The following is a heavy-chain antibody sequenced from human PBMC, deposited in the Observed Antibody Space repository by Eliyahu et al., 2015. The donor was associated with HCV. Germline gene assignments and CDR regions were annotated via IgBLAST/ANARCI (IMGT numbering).Heavy chain of an antibody. CDR1: GGTFRTLS. D-gene: IGHD2-15*01. Sequence: QVQLEQSGAEVKKPGSXXKVXCKASGGTFRTLSIXWVRQAPGQGLERMGRILPVFGSSNYAQKFQGRVSITADESTATAYLELNSLTSDDTAIFYCATARASVTHRAEYFQHWGQGTLVTVS. V-gene: IGHV1-69*01. CDR3: ATARASVTHRAEYFQH. CDR2: ILPVFGSS. J-gene: IGHJ1*01.